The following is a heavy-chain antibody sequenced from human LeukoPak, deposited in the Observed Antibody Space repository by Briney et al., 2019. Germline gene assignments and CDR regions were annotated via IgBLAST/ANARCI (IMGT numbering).Heavy chain of an antibody. Sequence: ASVKVSCKASGYTFTSYYRHWVRHAPGQPLEWMGIINPSGGSTSYAQKFQGRVTMTRDTSTSTVYMELSSLRSEDTAVYYCARDLLPIGYIGSPVGATTGENFDYWGQGTLVTVSS. CDR3: ARDLLPIGYIGSPVGATTGENFDY. D-gene: IGHD1-26*01. CDR2: INPSGGST. V-gene: IGHV1-46*01. CDR1: GYTFTSYY. J-gene: IGHJ4*02.